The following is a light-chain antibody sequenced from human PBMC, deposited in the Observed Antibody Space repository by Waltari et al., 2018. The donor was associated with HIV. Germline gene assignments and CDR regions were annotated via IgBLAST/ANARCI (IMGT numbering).Light chain of an antibody. CDR2: KDN. J-gene: IGLJ3*02. CDR1: ALPKQS. Sequence: SYELTQPPSVSASPGQTARITCSGDALPKQSVYWYQQRPGQAPVLVIYKDNERPSGIPERFSGSSSGTTVTLTISGVQAEDEADYYCQSVESSGSRVFGGGTKLTV. CDR3: QSVESSGSRV. V-gene: IGLV3-25*03.